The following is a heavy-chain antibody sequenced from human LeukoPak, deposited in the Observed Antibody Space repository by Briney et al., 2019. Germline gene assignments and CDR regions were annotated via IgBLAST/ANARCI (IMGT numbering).Heavy chain of an antibody. CDR3: ARDLSIDGGNSNGYFDY. V-gene: IGHV3-64*01. Sequence: GGSLRLSCTASGFTFSSYALHWVRQAPGKGLEYVSGISSNGGGTYYANFVKGRFTISRDNSKNTLYLLMGSLRAEDMAVYCCARDLSIDGGNSNGYFDYWGQGTLVTVSS. D-gene: IGHD4-23*01. J-gene: IGHJ4*02. CDR1: GFTFSSYA. CDR2: ISSNGGGT.